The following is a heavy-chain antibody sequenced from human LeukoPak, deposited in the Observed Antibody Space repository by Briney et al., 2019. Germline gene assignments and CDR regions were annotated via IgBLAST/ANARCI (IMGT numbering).Heavy chain of an antibody. CDR2: IYPGDSDT. Sequence: GESLKISCHGSGYSSSRYWIGWVRQMPGKGLEWMGIIYPGDSDTRYSPSFQGHVTISADKSISTAYLQWSSLKASDTAMYFCARQAYSSGHDAFDFWGQGTMVTVSS. CDR3: ARQAYSSGHDAFDF. V-gene: IGHV5-51*01. J-gene: IGHJ3*01. D-gene: IGHD6-19*01. CDR1: GYSSSRYW.